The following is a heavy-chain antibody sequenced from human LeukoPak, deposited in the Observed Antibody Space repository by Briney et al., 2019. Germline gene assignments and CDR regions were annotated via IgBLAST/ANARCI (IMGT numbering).Heavy chain of an antibody. J-gene: IGHJ3*02. Sequence: PSETLSLTCTVSGRSISSYYWSWIRQPPGKGLEWIGYIYYSGSTNYNPSLKSRVTISVDTSKNQFSLKLSSVTAADTAVYYCARESQGNAFDIWGQGTMVTVSS. CDR3: ARESQGNAFDI. V-gene: IGHV4-59*01. CDR2: IYYSGST. CDR1: GRSISSYY. D-gene: IGHD6-13*01.